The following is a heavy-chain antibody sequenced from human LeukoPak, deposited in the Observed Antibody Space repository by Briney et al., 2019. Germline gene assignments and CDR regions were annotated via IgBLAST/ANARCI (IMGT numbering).Heavy chain of an antibody. V-gene: IGHV5-51*01. CDR3: ASPVDTSMAFDY. CDR2: IHPADADT. CDR1: RYSFTNYW. D-gene: IGHD5-18*01. J-gene: IGHJ4*02. Sequence: PGESLKISCKGSRYSFTNYWIAWVRQMPGKGLEWMGIIHPADADTRYNPSFQGQVTISADKSISTAFLQWSSLKASDTAMYYRASPVDTSMAFDYWGQGTPVTVSS.